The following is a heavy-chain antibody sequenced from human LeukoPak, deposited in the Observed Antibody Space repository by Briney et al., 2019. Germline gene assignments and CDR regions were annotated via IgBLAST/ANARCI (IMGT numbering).Heavy chain of an antibody. D-gene: IGHD2-2*03. J-gene: IGHJ4*02. CDR3: ASLGMDIVVVPAARHGFDY. Sequence: ASVKVSCKASGGTFSSYAISWVRQAPGQGLEWMGGIIPIFGTANYAQKFQGRVTITADESTSTAYMELSSLRSEDTAVYYCASLGMDIVVVPAARHGFDYWGQGTLVTVSS. CDR2: IIPIFGTA. V-gene: IGHV1-69*13. CDR1: GGTFSSYA.